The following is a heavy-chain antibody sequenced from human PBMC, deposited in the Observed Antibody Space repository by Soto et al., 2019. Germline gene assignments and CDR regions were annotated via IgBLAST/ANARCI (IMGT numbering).Heavy chain of an antibody. J-gene: IGHJ4*02. V-gene: IGHV3-23*01. CDR2: ISGSGGST. Sequence: GGSLRLSCAASGFTFSSYAMSWVRQAPGKGLEWFSAISGSGGSTYYADSVKGRFTISRDNSKNTLYLQMNSLRAEDTAVYYCAKSYSYGYGGPDYWGQGTLVTVSS. D-gene: IGHD5-18*01. CDR3: AKSYSYGYGGPDY. CDR1: GFTFSSYA.